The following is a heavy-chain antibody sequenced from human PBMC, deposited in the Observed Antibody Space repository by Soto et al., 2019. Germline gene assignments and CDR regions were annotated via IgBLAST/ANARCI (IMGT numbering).Heavy chain of an antibody. CDR1: RGSINSYD. Sequence: SGTLSLTCTACRGSINSYDWSWIRQPPGKGLEWIGYIYYSGSTNYNPSLKSRVTISVDTSKNQFSLKLSSVTAADTAVYYCARGYGSCFDYWGQGTLVTVSS. CDR3: ARGYGSCFDY. V-gene: IGHV4-59*08. J-gene: IGHJ4*02. D-gene: IGHD5-18*01. CDR2: IYYSGST.